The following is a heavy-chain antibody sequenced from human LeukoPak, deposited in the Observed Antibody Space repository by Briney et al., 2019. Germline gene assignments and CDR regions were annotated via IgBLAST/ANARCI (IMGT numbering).Heavy chain of an antibody. J-gene: IGHJ3*02. CDR1: GGSISCGGYS. CDR3: VRGYYYDSSGYWVRAFDI. D-gene: IGHD3-22*01. CDR2: MYHSGTT. Sequence: SETLSLTCAVSGGSISCGGYSWSWIRQPPGKGLEWIGYMYHSGTTHYNPSLKSRVTISVDRSKNQFSLKLSSVTAADTAVYYCVRGYYYDSSGYWVRAFDIWGQGTMVTVSS. V-gene: IGHV4-30-2*01.